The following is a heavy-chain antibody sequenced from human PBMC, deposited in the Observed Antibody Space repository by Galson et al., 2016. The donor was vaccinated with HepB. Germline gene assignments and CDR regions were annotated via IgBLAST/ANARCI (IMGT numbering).Heavy chain of an antibody. CDR2: IKSKTNGGTT. V-gene: IGHV3-15*01. CDR1: GFTFSNAW. Sequence: SLRLSCAASGFTFSNAWTSWVRQAPGKGLEWVGRIKSKTNGGTTDYAAPVKGRFTISRDDSKNTLYLQMNSLKTEDTAVYYCTTGRPQTSRNAFDIWGQGTMVPVSS. J-gene: IGHJ3*02. CDR3: TTGRPQTSRNAFDI.